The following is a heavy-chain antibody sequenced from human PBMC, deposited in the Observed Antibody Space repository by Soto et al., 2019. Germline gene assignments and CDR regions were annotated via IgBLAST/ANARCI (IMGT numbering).Heavy chain of an antibody. J-gene: IGHJ4*02. CDR3: ARAPDSRGSHYFDY. V-gene: IGHV4-34*01. D-gene: IGHD3-22*01. CDR2: INHSGST. CDR1: GGSFSGYY. Sequence: QVQLQQWGAGLLKPSETLSLTCAVYGGSFSGYYWSWIRQPPGKGLEWIGEINHSGSTNYNPSLKSRVTISVDTSKDQFSLKLSSVTAADTAVYYCARAPDSRGSHYFDYWGQGTLVTVSS.